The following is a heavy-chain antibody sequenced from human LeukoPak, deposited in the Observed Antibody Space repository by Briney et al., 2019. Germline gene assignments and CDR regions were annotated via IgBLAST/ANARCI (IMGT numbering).Heavy chain of an antibody. Sequence: PGGSLRLSCAASGFTFDGYAMNWVRQAPGKGLEWVSVISGDGGSTDYADSVKGRFTISRDNSKNSLYLQMNSLRTEDTALYYCAKGGRSRWNQVDYWGQGTLVTVSS. J-gene: IGHJ4*02. CDR1: GFTFDGYA. D-gene: IGHD2-2*01. CDR2: ISGDGGST. V-gene: IGHV3-43*02. CDR3: AKGGRSRWNQVDY.